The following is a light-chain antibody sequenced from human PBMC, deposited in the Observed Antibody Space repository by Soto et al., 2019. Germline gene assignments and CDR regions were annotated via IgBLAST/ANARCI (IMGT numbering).Light chain of an antibody. CDR2: DVS. CDR3: CSYAGSYTLYV. J-gene: IGLJ1*01. V-gene: IGLV2-11*01. Sequence: QSVLTQPRSVSGSPGQSVTISCTGTSSDVGGYNYVSWYQQHPRKAPKLMIYDVSKRPSGVPDRFSGSKSGNTASLTISGLQAVDEADYYCCSYAGSYTLYVFGTGTKVTVL. CDR1: SSDVGGYNY.